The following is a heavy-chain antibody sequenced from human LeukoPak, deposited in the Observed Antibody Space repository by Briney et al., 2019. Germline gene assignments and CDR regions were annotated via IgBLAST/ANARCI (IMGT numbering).Heavy chain of an antibody. V-gene: IGHV1-69*13. CDR1: GGTFSSYA. Sequence: GASVKVSCKASGGTFSSYAISWVRQAPGQGLEWMGGIIPIFGTANYAQKFQGRVTITADESTSTAYMELSSLRSEDTAVYYCARDQGYYYGSGGLDYYYYYSMDVWGKGTTVTISS. D-gene: IGHD3-10*01. CDR2: IIPIFGTA. CDR3: ARDQGYYYGSGGLDYYYYYSMDV. J-gene: IGHJ6*03.